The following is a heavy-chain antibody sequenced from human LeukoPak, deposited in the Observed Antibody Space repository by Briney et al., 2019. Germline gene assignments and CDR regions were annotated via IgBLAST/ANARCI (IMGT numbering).Heavy chain of an antibody. Sequence: SETLSLTCTVSGGSFSSSSYDWGWIRQPPGKGLEWIGSMYYSGSTYYNASLGSRLTISVDTSKNQFSLKLSSVTAADTAVYYCARHFDRDGYTSNAFDIWGQGTMVTVSS. CDR3: ARHFDRDGYTSNAFDI. J-gene: IGHJ3*02. D-gene: IGHD5-24*01. CDR1: GGSFSSSSYD. CDR2: MYYSGST. V-gene: IGHV4-39*01.